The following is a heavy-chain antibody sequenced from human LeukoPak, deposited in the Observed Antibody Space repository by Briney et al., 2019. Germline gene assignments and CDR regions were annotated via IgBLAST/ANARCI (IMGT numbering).Heavy chain of an antibody. CDR2: ISWNSGNI. CDR1: GFTFDDYA. D-gene: IGHD2-15*01. J-gene: IGHJ4*02. Sequence: PGGSLRLSCAASGFTFDDYAMHWVRQAPGKGLEWVSGISWNSGNIGYADSVKGRFTISRDNAKNSLYLQMNSLRAEDMAFYYCAKADCSGGSCPFEYWGQGTLVTVSS. V-gene: IGHV3-9*03. CDR3: AKADCSGGSCPFEY.